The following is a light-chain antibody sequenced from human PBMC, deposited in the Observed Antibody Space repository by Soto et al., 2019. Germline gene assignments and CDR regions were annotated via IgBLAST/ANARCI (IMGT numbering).Light chain of an antibody. V-gene: IGLV4-69*01. CDR2: LNSDGSH. J-gene: IGLJ1*01. CDR3: QTWDAGILV. Sequence: QPVLTQSPSDSASLGASVKLTCTLSSGHNNYAIAWHQQQPEKGPRYLMRLNSDGSHNKGDGIPDRFSGSSSGAERYLIISSLHSEDEADYYCQTWDAGILVFGTGTKLTVL. CDR1: SGHNNYA.